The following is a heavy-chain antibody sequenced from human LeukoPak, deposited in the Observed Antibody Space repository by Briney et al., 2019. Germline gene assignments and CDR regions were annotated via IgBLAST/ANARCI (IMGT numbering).Heavy chain of an antibody. Sequence: GTSLRLSCAASGFTFSGYGMHWVRQAPGKGLEGVTLISYDGSNKYYVDSMKGRFTISRDNSKNTLYLQMNSLRAEDTAVYYCAKDRIAASGLSYYFDYWGQGTLVTVSS. CDR1: GFTFSGYG. CDR3: AKDRIAASGLSYYFDY. D-gene: IGHD6-13*01. J-gene: IGHJ4*02. CDR2: ISYDGSNK. V-gene: IGHV3-30*18.